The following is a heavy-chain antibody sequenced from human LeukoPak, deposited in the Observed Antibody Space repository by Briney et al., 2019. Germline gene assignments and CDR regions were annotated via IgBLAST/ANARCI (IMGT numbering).Heavy chain of an antibody. Sequence: GGSLRLSCAASGFTFTSYSMNWVRQAPGKGLEWVAVIWSDGSQQYYVDSVKGRFTIPRDSSKNTLYLQMDSLRAEDTAVYYCVRENDSNGYYFYWGQGTLVTVSS. CDR1: GFTFTSYS. CDR3: VRENDSNGYYFY. J-gene: IGHJ4*02. D-gene: IGHD3-22*01. CDR2: IWSDGSQQ. V-gene: IGHV3-33*08.